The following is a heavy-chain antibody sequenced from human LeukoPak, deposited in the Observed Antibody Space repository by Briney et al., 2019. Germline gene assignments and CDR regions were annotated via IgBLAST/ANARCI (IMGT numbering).Heavy chain of an antibody. CDR1: GSTFSSYG. J-gene: IGHJ4*02. V-gene: IGHV3-30*02. Sequence: PGGSLRLSCAASGSTFSSYGMHWVRQAPGKGLEWVAFIRYDGSNKYYADSVKGRFTVSRDNSKNTLYLQMNSLRTEDTAVYYCAKSARRYCSGGSCYYFDYWGQGTLVTVSS. CDR2: IRYDGSNK. D-gene: IGHD2-15*01. CDR3: AKSARRYCSGGSCYYFDY.